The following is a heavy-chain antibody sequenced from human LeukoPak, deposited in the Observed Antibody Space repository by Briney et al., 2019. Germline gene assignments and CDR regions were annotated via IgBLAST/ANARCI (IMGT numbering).Heavy chain of an antibody. CDR1: GGSISSSSYY. CDR3: ARLVVDTAMVYYYYYGMDV. CDR2: IYYSGST. J-gene: IGHJ6*02. Sequence: SETLSLTCTVSGGSISSSSYYWGWIRQPPGKGLEWIGSIYYSGSTYYNPSLKSRVTISVYTSKNQFSLKLSSVTAADTAVYYCARLVVDTAMVYYYYYGMDVWGQGTTVTVYS. V-gene: IGHV4-39*01. D-gene: IGHD5-18*01.